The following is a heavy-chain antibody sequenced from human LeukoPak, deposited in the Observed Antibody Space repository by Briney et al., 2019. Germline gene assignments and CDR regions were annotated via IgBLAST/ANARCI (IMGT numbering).Heavy chain of an antibody. V-gene: IGHV4-34*01. D-gene: IGHD3-3*01. CDR2: INHSGST. J-gene: IGHJ5*02. CDR1: GGSISSYY. CDR3: ARAPYYDFWSGYSWFDP. Sequence: SETLSLTCTVSGGSISSYYWSWIRQPPGKGLEWIGEINHSGSTNYNPSLKSRVTISVDTSKNQFSLKLSSVTAADTAVYYCARAPYYDFWSGYSWFDPWGQGTLVTVSS.